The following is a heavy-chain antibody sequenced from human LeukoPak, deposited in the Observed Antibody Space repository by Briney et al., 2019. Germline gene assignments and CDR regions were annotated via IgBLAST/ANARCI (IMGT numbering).Heavy chain of an antibody. CDR3: AREKAARSLYYYYYMDV. Sequence: PSETLSLTCTVSGGFISSSSYYWGWIRQPPGKGLEWIVSIYYSGSTYYNPSLKSRVTISVDTSKNQFSLKLSSVTAADTAVYYCAREKAARSLYYYYYMDVWGKGTTVTVSS. CDR1: GGFISSSSYY. J-gene: IGHJ6*03. D-gene: IGHD6-6*01. V-gene: IGHV4-39*02. CDR2: IYYSGST.